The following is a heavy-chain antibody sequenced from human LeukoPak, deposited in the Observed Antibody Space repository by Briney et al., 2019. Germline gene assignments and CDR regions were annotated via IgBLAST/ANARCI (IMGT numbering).Heavy chain of an antibody. V-gene: IGHV1-69*05. J-gene: IGHJ4*02. CDR3: TRETSSRYFDY. Sequence: SVKVSCKASGGTFSSYAISWVRQAPGQGLEWMGGINPIFGTANYAQKFQGRVTITTDESTSTAYMELSSLRSEDTAVYYCTRETSSRYFDYWGQGTLVTVSS. CDR2: INPIFGTA. CDR1: GGTFSSYA.